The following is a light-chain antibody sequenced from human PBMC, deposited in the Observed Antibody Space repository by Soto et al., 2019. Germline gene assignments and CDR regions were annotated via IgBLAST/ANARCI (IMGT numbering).Light chain of an antibody. CDR3: QQYNNWWT. CDR2: GAS. Sequence: EIVMTQSPATLSASPGERATLSCRASQSVSNNLAWYHQKPGQAPRLLIYGASTRATGIPARFSGSGSGTDFTLTISSLQPDDCAVYYCQQYNNWWTFGQGTKVEIK. V-gene: IGKV3-15*01. CDR1: QSVSNN. J-gene: IGKJ1*01.